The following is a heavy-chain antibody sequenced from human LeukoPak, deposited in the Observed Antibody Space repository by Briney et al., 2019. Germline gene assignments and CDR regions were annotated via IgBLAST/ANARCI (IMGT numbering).Heavy chain of an antibody. CDR1: GGSFSAYY. V-gene: IGHV4-34*01. CDR3: ARGPTISETGYFDY. D-gene: IGHD1-1*01. CDR2: INHRGDT. J-gene: IGHJ4*03. Sequence: SETLSLTCAVYGGSFSAYYWSWIRQSPGKGLEWIAEINHRGDTDYNPAVKSRVSISVDTSKNQFSLKVTSLTAADTAVYYCARGPTISETGYFDYWGQGTLVTVSS.